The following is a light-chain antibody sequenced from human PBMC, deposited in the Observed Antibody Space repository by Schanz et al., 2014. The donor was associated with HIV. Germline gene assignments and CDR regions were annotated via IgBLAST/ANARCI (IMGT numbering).Light chain of an antibody. CDR3: QTWGTAIEDMV. Sequence: QSVLTQSPSASASLGASVKLTCTLSSGHSSYDIAWHQQQPEKGPRYLMKLNSDGSHSKGDGIPDRFSGSSSGAERYLTISSLQSEDEADYYCQTWGTAIEDMVFGGGTKLTVL. CDR2: LNSDGSH. V-gene: IGLV4-69*01. CDR1: SGHSSYD. J-gene: IGLJ2*01.